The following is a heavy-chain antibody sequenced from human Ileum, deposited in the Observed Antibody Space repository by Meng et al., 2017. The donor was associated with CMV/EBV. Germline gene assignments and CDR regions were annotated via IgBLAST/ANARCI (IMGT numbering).Heavy chain of an antibody. J-gene: IGHJ6*02. Sequence: SETLSLTCTVSGGSISSSYYSWGWIRQPPGKGLEWIGNIYDYGSSPYNPSLESRVTISLDTSKNQFSLKLSSVTAADTAVYYCARGRVYYSGWNPPYGMDVWGRGTTVTVSS. CDR2: IYDYGSS. CDR3: ARGRVYYSGWNPPYGMDV. D-gene: IGHD3-16*01. V-gene: IGHV4-39*07. CDR1: GGSISSSYYS.